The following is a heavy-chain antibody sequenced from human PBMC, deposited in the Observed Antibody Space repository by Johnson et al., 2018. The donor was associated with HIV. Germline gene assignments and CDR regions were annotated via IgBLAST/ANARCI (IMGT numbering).Heavy chain of an antibody. V-gene: IGHV3-33*01. D-gene: IGHD6-13*01. CDR3: ARGKGAAVGLDAFDI. Sequence: VQLVESGGGVVQPGRSLRLSCAASGLTFSSYGMHWVRQAPGKGLEWVAVIWYDGSNKDYADSVKGRFTISRENSKNTLYLQMNSLRPEDTAVYYCARGKGAAVGLDAFDIWGQGTMVTVSS. CDR2: IWYDGSNK. J-gene: IGHJ3*02. CDR1: GLTFSSYG.